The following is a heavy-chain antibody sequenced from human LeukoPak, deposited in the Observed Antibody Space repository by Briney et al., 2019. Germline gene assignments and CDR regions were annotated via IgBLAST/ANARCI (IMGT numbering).Heavy chain of an antibody. D-gene: IGHD2/OR15-2a*01. CDR3: AGVDGFHYYYGMDV. CDR1: GFTFSSYA. V-gene: IGHV3-30-3*01. Sequence: GGSLRLSCAASGFTFSSYAMHWVRQAPGKGLEWVAVISYDGSNKYYADSVKGRFTISRDNSKNTLYLQMNSLRAEDTAVYYCAGVDGFHYYYGMDVWGQGTTVTVSS. CDR2: ISYDGSNK. J-gene: IGHJ6*02.